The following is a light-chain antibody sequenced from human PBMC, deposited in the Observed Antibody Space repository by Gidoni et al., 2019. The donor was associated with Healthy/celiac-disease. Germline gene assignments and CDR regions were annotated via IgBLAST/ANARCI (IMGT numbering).Light chain of an antibody. CDR3: QQSYSTPTIT. J-gene: IGKJ5*01. Sequence: DIHITHSPSSLSASVGDRVTITCRASQSISSYLNWYQQKPGKAPKLLIYAASSLQSGVPSRFSGSGSGTDFTLTISSLQPEDFATYYCQQSYSTPTITFGQGTRLEIK. CDR2: AAS. V-gene: IGKV1-39*01. CDR1: QSISSY.